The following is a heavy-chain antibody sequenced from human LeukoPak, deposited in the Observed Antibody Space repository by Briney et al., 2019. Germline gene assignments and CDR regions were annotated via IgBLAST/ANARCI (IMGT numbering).Heavy chain of an antibody. CDR2: IYYSGST. J-gene: IGHJ4*02. CDR3: ARQGSGWYYFDY. Sequence: SETLSLTCTVSGGSISSHYWSWIRQPPGEGLEWIGYIYYSGSTTYNPSLNSRATMSVDTSKHQFTLKLNFVTAADTAVYYCARQGSGWYYFDYWGQGTVVTVS. CDR1: GGSISSHY. V-gene: IGHV4-59*08. D-gene: IGHD6-19*01.